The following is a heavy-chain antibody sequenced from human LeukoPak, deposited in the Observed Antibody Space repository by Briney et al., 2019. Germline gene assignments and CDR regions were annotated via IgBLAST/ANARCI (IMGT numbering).Heavy chain of an antibody. CDR2: IWYGGTNK. CDR1: GFTFSTYG. Sequence: GGSLTLSCTACGFTFSTYGVQWVRQAPGRGLEWVADIWYGGTNKYYGDSVKGRFTIYRDNSKNTLYLQMNSRRAEDTAVYYCARAVGPFDYWGQGTLVTVSS. V-gene: IGHV3-33*01. CDR3: ARAVGPFDY. J-gene: IGHJ4*02.